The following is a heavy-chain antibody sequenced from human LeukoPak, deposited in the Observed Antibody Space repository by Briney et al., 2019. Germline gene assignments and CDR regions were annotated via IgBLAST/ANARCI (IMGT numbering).Heavy chain of an antibody. CDR3: ARGSSSSVDY. V-gene: IGHV4-34*01. J-gene: IGHJ4*02. D-gene: IGHD6-6*01. CDR1: GGSFSGYY. CDR2: INHSGST. Sequence: SETLSLTCAVYGGSFSGYYWSWIRQPPGKGLEWIGEINHSGSTNYNPSLKSRVTISVDTSKNQLSLKLSSVTAADTAVYYCARGSSSSVDYWGQGTLVTVSS.